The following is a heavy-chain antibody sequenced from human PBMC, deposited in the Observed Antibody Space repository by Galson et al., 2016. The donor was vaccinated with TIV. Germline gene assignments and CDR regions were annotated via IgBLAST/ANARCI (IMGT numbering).Heavy chain of an antibody. CDR2: IIPIFATT. CDR3: ALTYCGGDCYPRGGMDV. D-gene: IGHD2-21*02. CDR1: GGTFSTYA. Sequence: SVKVSCKASGGTFSTYAISWVRQAPGQGLEWMGGIIPIFATTNYAEKFQGRVTITADESTSTAYMELSSPRSEDTAIYYCALTYCGGDCYPRGGMDVWGQGTTVTVSS. J-gene: IGHJ6*02. V-gene: IGHV1-69*13.